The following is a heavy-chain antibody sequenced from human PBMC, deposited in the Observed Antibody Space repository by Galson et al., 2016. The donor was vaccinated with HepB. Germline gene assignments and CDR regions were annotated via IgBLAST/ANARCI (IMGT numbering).Heavy chain of an antibody. J-gene: IGHJ2*01. CDR3: AKDGGSWGYYYGDWNLEL. D-gene: IGHD3-16*01. Sequence: SLRLSCAASGFTFRDSTMTWVRQAPGKGLHWVSTITGSGVSSYYADSVKGRFTTSRDNSKNILYLQMNSLRADDTAVYYCAKDGGSWGYYYGDWNLELWGLGALVTGSS. CDR1: GFTFRDST. CDR2: ITGSGVSS. V-gene: IGHV3-23*01.